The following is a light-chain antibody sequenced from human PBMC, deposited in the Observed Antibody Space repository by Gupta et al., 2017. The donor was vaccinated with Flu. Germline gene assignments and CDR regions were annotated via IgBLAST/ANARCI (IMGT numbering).Light chain of an antibody. CDR2: AAY. J-gene: IGKJ3*01. CDR1: KGISSF. Sequence: IQMTQSPSSLSASVGDRVTITCRTSKGISSFLNWYQQKPGKAPRILITAAYHWDSDGISRFSGSGPGTDFTLTSRRQQHEDFDTYYCQHSSIHAFGHGTKVDIK. CDR3: QHSSIHA. V-gene: IGKV1-39*01.